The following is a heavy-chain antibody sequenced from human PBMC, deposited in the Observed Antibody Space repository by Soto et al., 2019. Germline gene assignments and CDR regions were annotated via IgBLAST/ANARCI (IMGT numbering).Heavy chain of an antibody. CDR1: GYTFTSYD. CDR3: ARFDLRITIFGVVTPHGDYYYGMDV. J-gene: IGHJ6*02. D-gene: IGHD3-3*01. CDR2: MNPNSGNT. V-gene: IGHV1-8*01. Sequence: GASVKVSCKASGYTFTSYDINWVRQATGQGLEWMGWMNPNSGNTGYAQKFQGRVTMTRNTSISTAYMELSSLRSEDTAVYYCARFDLRITIFGVVTPHGDYYYGMDVWGQGTTVTVSS.